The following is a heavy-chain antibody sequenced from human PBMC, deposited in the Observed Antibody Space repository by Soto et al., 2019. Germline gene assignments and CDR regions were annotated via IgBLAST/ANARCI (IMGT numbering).Heavy chain of an antibody. Sequence: QLQLQESGSGLVKPSQTLSLTCAVSGGSISSGGYSWSWIQQPPGKGLEWIGYIYHSGSTYYNPSLKSRAPISVDRSKNQFSLKLSSVTAADTAVYYCARGQVVAAQHWGQGTRVTVSS. D-gene: IGHD2-15*01. CDR2: IYHSGST. J-gene: IGHJ4*02. CDR1: GGSISSGGYS. V-gene: IGHV4-30-2*01. CDR3: ARGQVVAAQH.